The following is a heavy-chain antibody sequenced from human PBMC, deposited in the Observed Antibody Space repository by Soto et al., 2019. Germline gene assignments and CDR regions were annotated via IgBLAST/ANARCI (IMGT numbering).Heavy chain of an antibody. V-gene: IGHV4-4*02. J-gene: IGHJ4*02. CDR3: ASRDPGTSVDY. CDR1: GGYFTSNNW. Sequence: QVQLQESGPGLVKPSGTLSLTCAVSGGYFTSNNWWTWVRQPPGQGLEWIGEIYRTGSTNYNPSLKCRVTISLDKSENQFSLKVTSLTAADTAVYYCASRDPGTSVDYWGQGTLVTVSS. D-gene: IGHD1-7*01. CDR2: IYRTGST.